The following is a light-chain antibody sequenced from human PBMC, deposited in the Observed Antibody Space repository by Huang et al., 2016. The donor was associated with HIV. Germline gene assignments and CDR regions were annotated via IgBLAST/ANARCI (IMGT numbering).Light chain of an antibody. CDR1: QSVSSN. CDR2: GAS. J-gene: IGKJ5*01. Sequence: IVMTQSPATLSVSPGERATLSCRASQSVSSNLAWYQQKAGQAPRLLIYGASTRATGIPASFSGSGSGTEFTLTISSLQSEDFAVYFCQQYNNWPPTFGRGTRLEIK. V-gene: IGKV3-15*01. CDR3: QQYNNWPPT.